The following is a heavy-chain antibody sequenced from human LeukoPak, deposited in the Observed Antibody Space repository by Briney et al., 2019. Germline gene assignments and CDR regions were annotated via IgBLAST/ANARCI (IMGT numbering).Heavy chain of an antibody. CDR2: IYYSGST. Sequence: TLETLSLTCTVSGGSISSYYWSWIRQPPGKGLEWIGYIYYSGSTNYNPSLKSRVTISVDTSKNQFSLKLSSVTAADTAVYYCARHLLGAPLHWGQGTLVTVSS. D-gene: IGHD1-26*01. CDR3: ARHLLGAPLH. CDR1: GGSISSYY. J-gene: IGHJ4*02. V-gene: IGHV4-59*08.